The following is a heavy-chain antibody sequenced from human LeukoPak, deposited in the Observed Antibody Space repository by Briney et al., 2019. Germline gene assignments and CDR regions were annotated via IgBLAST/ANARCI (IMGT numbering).Heavy chain of an antibody. V-gene: IGHV1-8*02. D-gene: IGHD6-19*01. CDR2: MNPNSGNT. Sequence: ASVTVSCKASGYTFTICDINWVRQATGQGLEWMGWMNPNSGNTGYAQKFQGRVTMAMNTSISTAYIELRSLRSEDTAVYYCARGPQWRGDYYYMDIWGKGTTVTVSS. CDR3: ARGPQWRGDYYYMDI. CDR1: GYTFTICD. J-gene: IGHJ6*03.